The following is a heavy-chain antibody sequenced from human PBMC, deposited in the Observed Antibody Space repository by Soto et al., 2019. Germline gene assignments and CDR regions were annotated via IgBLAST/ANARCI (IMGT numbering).Heavy chain of an antibody. Sequence: SETLSLTCTVSGGSISSSNYYWGWIRKPPGKGLEWIGSIYYSGSTYYNPSLKSRVTISVDTSKNQFSLKLSSVTAADTAVYYCARQRGSYFSHWFDPWGQGTLVTVSS. J-gene: IGHJ5*02. CDR1: GGSISSSNYY. D-gene: IGHD1-26*01. V-gene: IGHV4-39*01. CDR3: ARQRGSYFSHWFDP. CDR2: IYYSGST.